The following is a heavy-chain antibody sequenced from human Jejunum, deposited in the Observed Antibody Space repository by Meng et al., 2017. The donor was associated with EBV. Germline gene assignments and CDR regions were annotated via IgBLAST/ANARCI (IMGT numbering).Heavy chain of an antibody. CDR2: IFHSGGA. D-gene: IGHD1-1*01. J-gene: IGHJ2*01. CDR3: ARMEFTYAWYYDV. CDR1: GGSISSDGYY. Sequence: QVQLQESGPGLVKPSETLSLTCAVSGGSISSDGYYWNWIRQSPGKGLEWIGYIFHSGGAWYNLSLKGRVTISVDVSKNEFSLKLTSVTAADTAVYYCARMEFTYAWYYDVWCRGTLVNVSS. V-gene: IGHV4-30-4*08.